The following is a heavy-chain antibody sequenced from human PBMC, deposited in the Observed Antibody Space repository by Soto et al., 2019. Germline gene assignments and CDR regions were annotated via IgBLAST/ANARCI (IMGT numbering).Heavy chain of an antibody. D-gene: IGHD6-6*01. CDR1: GGSFSGYY. V-gene: IGHV4-34*01. J-gene: IGHJ6*02. Sequence: SETLSLTCAASGGSFSGYYWSWIRQPPGKGLEWIGEINHSGSTNYNSSLKSRVTISVDTSKNQFTLKLSAVTAADTAVYYCASGAARPHYYYNGMDVWGQGTTVTVSS. CDR3: ASGAARPHYYYNGMDV. CDR2: INHSGST.